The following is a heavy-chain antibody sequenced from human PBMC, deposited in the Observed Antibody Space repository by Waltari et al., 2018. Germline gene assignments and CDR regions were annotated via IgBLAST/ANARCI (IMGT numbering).Heavy chain of an antibody. CDR2: IIPIFGTA. Sequence: QVQLVQSGAEVKKPGSSVKVSCKASGGTFSSYAISWVRQAPGQGLEWMGGIIPIFGTANYEKKFQGRVTITADKSTSTAYMELSSLRSEDTAVYYCARDPGLRFMGAFDIWGQGTMVTVSS. CDR3: ARDPGLRFMGAFDI. J-gene: IGHJ3*02. D-gene: IGHD5-12*01. CDR1: GGTFSSYA. V-gene: IGHV1-69*14.